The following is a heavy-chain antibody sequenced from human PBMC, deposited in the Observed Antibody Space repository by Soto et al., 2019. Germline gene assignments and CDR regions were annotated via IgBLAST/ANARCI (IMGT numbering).Heavy chain of an antibody. Sequence: GASVKVSCKASGGTFSSYAISWVRQAPGQGLEWMGGIIPIFGTANYAQKFQGRVTITADKSTSTAYMELSSLRSEDTAVYYCARVDEREEGLFDYWGQGTLVTVSS. J-gene: IGHJ4*02. V-gene: IGHV1-69*06. D-gene: IGHD1-26*01. CDR3: ARVDEREEGLFDY. CDR2: IIPIFGTA. CDR1: GGTFSSYA.